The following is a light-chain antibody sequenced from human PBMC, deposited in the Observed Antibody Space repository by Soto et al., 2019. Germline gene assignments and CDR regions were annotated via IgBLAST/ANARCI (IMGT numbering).Light chain of an antibody. Sequence: EIVLTQSPGPLSLSPGERSTLSCRASQSVSSSYLAWYQQKPGQAPRRLIYGASSRATGIPDRFSGSGSGTDFTLTISRLEPEDFAVYYFQQYGSSPRVTFGPGTKV. CDR2: GAS. V-gene: IGKV3-20*01. CDR1: QSVSSSY. J-gene: IGKJ3*01. CDR3: QQYGSSPRVT.